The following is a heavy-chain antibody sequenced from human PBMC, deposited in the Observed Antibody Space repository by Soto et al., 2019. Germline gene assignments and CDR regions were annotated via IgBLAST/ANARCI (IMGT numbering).Heavy chain of an antibody. CDR2: IWYDGSNK. J-gene: IGHJ4*02. CDR1: GFTFSSYG. V-gene: IGHV3-33*01. CDR3: ARDSHVGSGWQLTADY. D-gene: IGHD6-19*01. Sequence: QVQLVESGGGVVQPGRSLRLSCAASGFTFSSYGMHWVRQAPGKGLEWVAVIWYDGSNKYYAESVKGRFTISRDNSKNTVYLQMNSLRAEDTAVYYCARDSHVGSGWQLTADYWGQGTLVTVSS.